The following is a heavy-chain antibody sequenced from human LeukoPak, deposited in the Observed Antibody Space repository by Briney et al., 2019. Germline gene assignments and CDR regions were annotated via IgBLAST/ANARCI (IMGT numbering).Heavy chain of an antibody. Sequence: PGGSLRLSCAASGCTFSNYAMHWVRQAPGKGLEWVAVISYDGSNKYYADSVKGRFTISRDNSKNTLYLQMNSLRTEDTAVYYCAKGNRSWVPAAILCYWGQGTLVTVSS. V-gene: IGHV3-30*18. CDR2: ISYDGSNK. CDR3: AKGNRSWVPAAILCY. D-gene: IGHD2-2*02. CDR1: GCTFSNYA. J-gene: IGHJ4*02.